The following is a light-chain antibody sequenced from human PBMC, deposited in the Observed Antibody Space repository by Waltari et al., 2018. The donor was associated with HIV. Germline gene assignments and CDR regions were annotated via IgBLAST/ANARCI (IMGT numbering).Light chain of an antibody. CDR1: QNIANN. CDR2: GAS. V-gene: IGKV3-15*01. Sequence: EVVMTQSPATLSVSPGERATLSCRASQNIANNLTWNQQKPGQPPRLLIFGASTRATGIPARFSGSGSGTEFTLTISSLQSEDFAVYYCQQYKKWPWTFGQGTRVEIK. CDR3: QQYKKWPWT. J-gene: IGKJ1*01.